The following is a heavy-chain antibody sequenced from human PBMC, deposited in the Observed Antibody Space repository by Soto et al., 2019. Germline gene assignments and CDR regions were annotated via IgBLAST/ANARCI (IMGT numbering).Heavy chain of an antibody. V-gene: IGHV1-2*04. D-gene: IGHD6-19*01. Sequence: ASVKVSCKASGHTFTGYYMHWVRQAPGQGLEWMGWINPNSGGTNYAQKFQGWVTMTRDTSISTAYMELSRLRSDDTAVYYCARSLGRIANPVAGYYYYYYGMDVWGQGTTVTVSS. CDR1: GHTFTGYY. CDR3: ARSLGRIANPVAGYYYYYYGMDV. J-gene: IGHJ6*02. CDR2: INPNSGGT.